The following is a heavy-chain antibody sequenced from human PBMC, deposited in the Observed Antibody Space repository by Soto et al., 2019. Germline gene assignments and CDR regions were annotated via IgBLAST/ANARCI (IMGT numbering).Heavy chain of an antibody. Sequence: RXSCATSGVTFISYWMSWVRPAPGRGLEWMANIKYDGSEKYYVDSVKGRLTISRDNAKNSLYLQMNSLRADDTAVYYCASSPHKDSRPDYWGQGTLVTVSS. CDR3: ASSPHKDSRPDY. D-gene: IGHD3-22*01. CDR1: GVTFISYW. J-gene: IGHJ4*02. CDR2: IKYDGSEK. V-gene: IGHV3-7*03.